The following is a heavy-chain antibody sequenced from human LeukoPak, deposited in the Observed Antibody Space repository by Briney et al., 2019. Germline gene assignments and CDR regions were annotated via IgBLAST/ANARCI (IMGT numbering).Heavy chain of an antibody. CDR1: GFTFSSYW. CDR2: IKRDGSEK. CDR3: GLGGWLDY. J-gene: IGHJ4*02. D-gene: IGHD6-19*01. V-gene: IGHV3-7*01. Sequence: GGSLRLSCTASGFTFSSYWMSWVRQAPGKGLEWVANIKRDGSEKYYVDSVKGRFTISRDNAKNSLYLQMNSLRAEDTAVYYCGLGGWLDYWGQGTLVTVSS.